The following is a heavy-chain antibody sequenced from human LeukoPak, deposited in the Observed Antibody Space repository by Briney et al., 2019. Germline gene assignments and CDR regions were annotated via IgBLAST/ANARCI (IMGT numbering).Heavy chain of an antibody. V-gene: IGHV1-2*02. CDR1: GYTFTGYY. CDR2: INPNSGGT. J-gene: IGHJ6*02. D-gene: IGHD6-6*01. Sequence: GASVKVSCKASGYTFTGYYMHWVRQAPGQGLEWMGWINPNSGGTNYAQKFQARVTMTRDTSISTAYMELSRLRSDDTAVYYCLRDIAARGGYYGMDVWGQGTTVTVSS. CDR3: LRDIAARGGYYGMDV.